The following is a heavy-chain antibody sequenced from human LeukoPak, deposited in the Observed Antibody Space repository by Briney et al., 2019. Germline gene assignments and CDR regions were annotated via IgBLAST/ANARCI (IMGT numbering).Heavy chain of an antibody. CDR1: GFTFSTYE. J-gene: IGHJ4*02. D-gene: IGHD6-19*01. V-gene: IGHV3-48*03. CDR3: ARDRSSSGWNVNYFDY. Sequence: GGSLRLSCAASGFTFSTYEMIWVRQAPGRGLEWVSYISSSGSTIYYADSVKGRFTISRDNAKNSLYLQMNSLRADDTAVYYCARDRSSSGWNVNYFDYWGQGTLVTVSS. CDR2: ISSSGSTI.